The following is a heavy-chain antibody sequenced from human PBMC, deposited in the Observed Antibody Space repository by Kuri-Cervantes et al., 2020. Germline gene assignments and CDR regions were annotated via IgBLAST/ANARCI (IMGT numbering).Heavy chain of an antibody. CDR1: GYTFTSYG. V-gene: IGHV1-18*01. CDR3: ARDPLRYFDWLPNLYYYYGMDV. J-gene: IGHJ6*02. D-gene: IGHD3-9*01. Sequence: ASVKVSCKASGYTFTSYGISWVRQAPGQRLEWMGWISAYNGNTNYAQKLQGRVTMTTDTSTSTAYMELRSLRSDDTAVYYRARDPLRYFDWLPNLYYYYGMDVWGQGTTVTVSS. CDR2: ISAYNGNT.